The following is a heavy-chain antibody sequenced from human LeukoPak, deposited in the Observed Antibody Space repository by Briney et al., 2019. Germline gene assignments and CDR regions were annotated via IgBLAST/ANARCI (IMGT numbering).Heavy chain of an antibody. Sequence: PSETLSLTCTVSGGSIRSSHWSWIRQPPGKGLEFIGYIYYSGTSNYNPSLKSRVTMSVDTSNNQFSLKLSSVTAADTAVYYCAKAAGYSTIYWFDPWGQGTLVTVSS. J-gene: IGHJ5*02. D-gene: IGHD6-13*01. CDR3: AKAAGYSTIYWFDP. CDR1: GGSIRSSH. CDR2: IYYSGTS. V-gene: IGHV4-59*01.